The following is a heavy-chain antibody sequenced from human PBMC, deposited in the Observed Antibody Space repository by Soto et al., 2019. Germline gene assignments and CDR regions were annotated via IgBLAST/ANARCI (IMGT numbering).Heavy chain of an antibody. CDR1: GGTFRNYP. Sequence: VLLVQSGAEVKKPGSSVKVSCKASGGTFRNYPINWVRQAPGQGLEWMGSIFPLTDIPDYAQNFQARLTISADKSTSTAYMELSSLTSDDTAMYFCARGPLVVLNYFESWGQGTLVTVSS. V-gene: IGHV1-69*02. CDR3: ARGPLVVLNYFES. J-gene: IGHJ4*02. D-gene: IGHD6-6*01. CDR2: IFPLTDIP.